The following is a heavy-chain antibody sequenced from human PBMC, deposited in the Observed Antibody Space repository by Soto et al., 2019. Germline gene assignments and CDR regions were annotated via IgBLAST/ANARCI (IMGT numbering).Heavy chain of an antibody. D-gene: IGHD3-3*01. CDR2: IYYSGST. J-gene: IGHJ4*02. Sequence: SETLSLTCTVSGGSISSYYWSGIRQPPGKGLEWIGYIYYSGSTNYNPSLKSRVTISVDTSKNQFSLKLSSVTAADTAVYYCARSYDFWTGYPDYWGQGTLVTVSS. CDR3: ARSYDFWTGYPDY. CDR1: GGSISSYY. V-gene: IGHV4-59*01.